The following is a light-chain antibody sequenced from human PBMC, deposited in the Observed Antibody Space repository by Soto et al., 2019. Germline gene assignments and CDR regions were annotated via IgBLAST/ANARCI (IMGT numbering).Light chain of an antibody. CDR1: QSVSNN. Sequence: EIVMTQSPATLSVSPGERATLSCRASQSVSNNLAWYQQKAGQAPRLLIYGASTRATGIPARFSGSGSGTEFTLTISSRQAEDFAVYYCQQYNNWPPWTFGQGTKVEIK. J-gene: IGKJ1*01. CDR2: GAS. V-gene: IGKV3-15*01. CDR3: QQYNNWPPWT.